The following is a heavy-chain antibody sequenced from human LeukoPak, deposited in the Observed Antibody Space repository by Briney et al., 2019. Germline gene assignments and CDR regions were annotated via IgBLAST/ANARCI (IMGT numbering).Heavy chain of an antibody. CDR1: GFTFSSYA. V-gene: IGHV3-23*01. D-gene: IGHD3-3*01. CDR2: ISGSGGST. CDR3: AKILFNYYDFWSGYYNEGQGLIDY. J-gene: IGHJ4*02. Sequence: PGGSLRLSCAASGFTFSSYAMSWVRQAPGKGLEWVSAISGSGGSTYYADSVKGRFTISRDNSKNTLYLQMNSLRAEDTTVYYCAKILFNYYDFWSGYYNEGQGLIDYWGQGTLVTVSS.